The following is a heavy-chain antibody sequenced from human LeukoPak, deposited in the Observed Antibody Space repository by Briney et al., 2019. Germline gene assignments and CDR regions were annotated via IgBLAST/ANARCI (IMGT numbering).Heavy chain of an antibody. V-gene: IGHV4-39*01. D-gene: IGHD3-9*01. CDR1: GGSISSSSYY. CDR2: IYYSGTT. J-gene: IGHJ4*02. CDR3: ARGRVPYYDILTGYPPPPYYFDY. Sequence: PSETLSLTCTVSGGSISSSSYYWGWIRQPPGKGLEWIGTIYYSGTTYYNPSLKSRVTISVDTSRNQFSLKLSSVTAADTAVYYCARGRVPYYDILTGYPPPPYYFDYWGQGTLVTVSS.